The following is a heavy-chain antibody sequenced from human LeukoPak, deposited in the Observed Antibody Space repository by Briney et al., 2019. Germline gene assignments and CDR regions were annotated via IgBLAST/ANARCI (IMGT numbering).Heavy chain of an antibody. Sequence: GGSLRLSCAVSGFTFTDYWMNWVRQAPGKGLEWVSYISPSSSTIYYADSGKGRFTISRDNAKNSLYLQMNSLRAEDTAVYYCAREHTPFGSGCTAAYWGQGTLVTVSS. CDR1: GFTFTDYW. CDR2: ISPSSSTI. V-gene: IGHV3-48*01. CDR3: AREHTPFGSGCTAAY. D-gene: IGHD6-19*01. J-gene: IGHJ4*02.